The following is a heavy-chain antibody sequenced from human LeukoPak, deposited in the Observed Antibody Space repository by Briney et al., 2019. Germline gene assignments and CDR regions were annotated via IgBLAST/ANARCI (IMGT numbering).Heavy chain of an antibody. V-gene: IGHV4-34*01. D-gene: IGHD6-13*01. J-gene: IGHJ4*02. CDR3: ARGRSSSWYGGVYFDY. Sequence: SETLSLTCAVYGGSFSGYYWSWIRQPPGKGLEWIGEINHSGSTNYNPSLKSRVTISVDTSKNQFSLELSSVTAADTAVYYCARGRSSSWYGGVYFDYWGQGTLVTVSS. CDR2: INHSGST. CDR1: GGSFSGYY.